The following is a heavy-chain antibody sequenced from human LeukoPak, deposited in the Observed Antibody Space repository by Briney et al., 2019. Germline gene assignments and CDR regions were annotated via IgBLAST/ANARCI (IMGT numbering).Heavy chain of an antibody. CDR2: ISSSSII. Sequence: GGSLRLSCAASGFTFSTYSMNWVRQAPGKGLEWVSYISSSSIISYADSVKGRFTISRDNAKNSLYLQMNSLRAEDTAVYYCARDQKGHVLRFFDVDYWGQGTLVTVSS. J-gene: IGHJ4*02. CDR3: ARDQKGHVLRFFDVDY. CDR1: GFTFSTYS. D-gene: IGHD3-9*01. V-gene: IGHV3-48*04.